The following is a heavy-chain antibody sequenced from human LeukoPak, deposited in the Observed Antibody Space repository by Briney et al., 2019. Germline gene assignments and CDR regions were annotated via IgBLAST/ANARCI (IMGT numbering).Heavy chain of an antibody. CDR1: GGILSKWS. Sequence: SVKVSCKASGGILSKWSISWVRQAPGQGLEWVGTIIPEFDEAHYAQKLQGRVTISADDSATAAYMELSSLRSDDTAVYYCASGGVTVYSYGPDYWGQGTLVAVSS. J-gene: IGHJ4*02. V-gene: IGHV1-69*13. D-gene: IGHD5-18*01. CDR3: ASGGVTVYSYGPDY. CDR2: IIPEFDEA.